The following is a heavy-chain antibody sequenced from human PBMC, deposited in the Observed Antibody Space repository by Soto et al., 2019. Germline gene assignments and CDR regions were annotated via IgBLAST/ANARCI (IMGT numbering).Heavy chain of an antibody. CDR3: TTDIWLFRQKDF. D-gene: IGHD3-22*01. CDR2: IKSKTDGGTT. J-gene: IGHJ4*02. CDR1: GFTFNNAW. Sequence: GSLRLSCAASGFTFNNAWMNWVRQAPGTGLQWVGRIKSKTDGGTTDYAAPVKGRFTISRDDSKNTVYLQMNSLKTEDTAVYFCTTDIWLFRQKDFWGQGTLVTVSS. V-gene: IGHV3-15*07.